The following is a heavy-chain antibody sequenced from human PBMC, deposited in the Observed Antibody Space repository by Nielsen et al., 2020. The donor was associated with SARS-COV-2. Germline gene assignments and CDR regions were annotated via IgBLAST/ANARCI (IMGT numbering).Heavy chain of an antibody. Sequence: SETLSLTCTVSGDSFSSSTYYWDWIRQSPGKGLEWIGTIFHTGSIYLNPSLRGRVTISVDTSWNQFSLRLSSVTAADTGVYYCARGRGQWLSEYFQDWGQGTLVSVSS. CDR1: GDSFSSSTYY. CDR3: ARGRGQWLSEYFQD. V-gene: IGHV4-39*07. CDR2: IFHTGSI. D-gene: IGHD6-19*01. J-gene: IGHJ1*01.